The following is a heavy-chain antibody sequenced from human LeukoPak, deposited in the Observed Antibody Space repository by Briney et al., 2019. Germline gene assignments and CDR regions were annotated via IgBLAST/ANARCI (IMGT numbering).Heavy chain of an antibody. CDR2: LIPVFHTP. D-gene: IGHD3-3*01. CDR1: GGTFSSYI. J-gene: IGHJ6*03. Sequence: SVKVSCKASGGTFSSYIISWVRQAPGQGLEWMGRLIPVFHTPKYAQKFQGRVTITTDASTNTAYMELSSLRSEDTAVYYCARVGGGTYIDNFYMDVWGKGTTVIVSS. V-gene: IGHV1-69*05. CDR3: ARVGGGTYIDNFYMDV.